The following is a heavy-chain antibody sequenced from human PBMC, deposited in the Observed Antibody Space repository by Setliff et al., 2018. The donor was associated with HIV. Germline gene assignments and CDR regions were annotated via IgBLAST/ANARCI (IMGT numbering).Heavy chain of an antibody. V-gene: IGHV3-9*01. CDR1: GFNFDDYA. D-gene: IGHD1-1*01. J-gene: IGHJ3*02. Sequence: SGGSLRLSCAASGFNFDDYAMHWGRQVPGKGPEWVSGITWNSGTIAYADSVKGRFTISRDNAKKYVYLQMNSLRVEDTALYFCAKDYGDGHNWGAFDIWGQGTMVTVSS. CDR2: ITWNSGTI. CDR3: AKDYGDGHNWGAFDI.